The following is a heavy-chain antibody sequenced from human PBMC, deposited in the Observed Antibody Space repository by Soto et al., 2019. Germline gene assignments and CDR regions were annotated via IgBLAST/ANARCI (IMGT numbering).Heavy chain of an antibody. CDR3: ATVYCTNGVCYTRDAFDI. V-gene: IGHV1-2*02. Sequence: ASVKVSCKXSGYTFTGYYMHWVRQAPGQGLEWMGWINPNSGGTNYAQKFQGRVTMTRDTSISTAYMELSRLRSDDTAVYYCATVYCTNGVCYTRDAFDIWGQGTMVTVSS. CDR1: GYTFTGYY. CDR2: INPNSGGT. D-gene: IGHD2-8*01. J-gene: IGHJ3*02.